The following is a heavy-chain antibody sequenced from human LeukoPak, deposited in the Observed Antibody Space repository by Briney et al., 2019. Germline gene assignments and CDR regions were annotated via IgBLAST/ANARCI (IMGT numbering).Heavy chain of an antibody. D-gene: IGHD6-19*01. J-gene: IGHJ4*02. CDR2: IWYDGSNK. V-gene: IGHV3-33*01. CDR1: GFTFNSYG. Sequence: GGSLRLSCAASGFTFNSYGMHWVRQAPGKGLEWVAVIWYDGSNKYYADSVEGRFTISRDNSKNTLYLQMNSLRAEDTAVYYCFLGPRIAVAGTPFDYWGQGTLVTVSS. CDR3: FLGPRIAVAGTPFDY.